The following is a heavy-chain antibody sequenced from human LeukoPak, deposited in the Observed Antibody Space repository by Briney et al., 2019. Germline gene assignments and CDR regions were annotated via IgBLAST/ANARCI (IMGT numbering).Heavy chain of an antibody. Sequence: TGGSLRLSCAASGFTFSSYGMHWVRQAPGKGLEWVAVIWYDGSNKYYADSVKGRFTISRDNSKNTLYLQMDSLRAEDTAVYYCARDRLGYSSGWYVFDYWGQGTLVTVSS. CDR3: ARDRLGYSSGWYVFDY. CDR2: IWYDGSNK. D-gene: IGHD6-19*01. J-gene: IGHJ4*02. V-gene: IGHV3-33*01. CDR1: GFTFSSYG.